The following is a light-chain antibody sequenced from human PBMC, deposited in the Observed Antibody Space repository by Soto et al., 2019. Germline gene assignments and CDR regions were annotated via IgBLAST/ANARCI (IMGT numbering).Light chain of an antibody. CDR2: DVS. Sequence: QSALTQPASVSGSTGQSITISCTGTSSDIGTYNYVSWYQQHTGKAPKLMIFDVSHRPSGVSNRFSGSKSDNTASLTISWLQAEDEADYYGNSYTGTRSLYVVGTGTKLTVL. CDR1: SSDIGTYNY. J-gene: IGLJ1*01. CDR3: NSYTGTRSLYV. V-gene: IGLV2-14*03.